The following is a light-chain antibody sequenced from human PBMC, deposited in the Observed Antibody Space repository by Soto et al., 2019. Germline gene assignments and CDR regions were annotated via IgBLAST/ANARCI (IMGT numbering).Light chain of an antibody. Sequence: ELVLPQSPATLSLSAGERATLSCSASQSVSNYLAWYQQKPGQAPRLLIYDASNSATGTPARFIGSRSGTDFSPTICTLEPEYVAVYDGQHHINRLSFGGGNTVHVK. CDR2: DAS. V-gene: IGKV3-11*01. J-gene: IGKJ4*01. CDR3: QHHINRLS. CDR1: QSVSNY.